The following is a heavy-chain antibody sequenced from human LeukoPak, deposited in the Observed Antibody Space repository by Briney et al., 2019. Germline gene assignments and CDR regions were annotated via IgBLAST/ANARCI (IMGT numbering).Heavy chain of an antibody. J-gene: IGHJ4*02. CDR2: VSAEGTNT. Sequence: GGSLRLSCAASGFTFNKYWLHWVRQVPGKGLMWVSRVSAEGTNTDYADSARGRFTISRDNARNTLYLQMNSLRAEDTAVYYCARAVATTDIDPFDYWGQGTLVTVSS. CDR1: GFTFNKYW. V-gene: IGHV3-74*01. CDR3: ARAVATTDIDPFDY. D-gene: IGHD5-12*01.